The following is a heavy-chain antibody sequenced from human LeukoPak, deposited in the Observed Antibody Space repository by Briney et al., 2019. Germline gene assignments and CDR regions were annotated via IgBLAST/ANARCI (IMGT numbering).Heavy chain of an antibody. J-gene: IGHJ6*03. CDR2: IYTSGST. V-gene: IGHV4-61*02. D-gene: IGHD3-10*01. CDR3: AREGSAMVRGILYYYYYYYMDV. CDR1: GGSISSGSYY. Sequence: SETLSLTCTVSGGSISSGSYYWSWIRQPAGKGLEWIGRIYTSGSTNYNPSLKSRVTISVDTSKNQFSLKLSSVTAADTAVYYCAREGSAMVRGILYYYYYYYMDVWGKGTTVTISS.